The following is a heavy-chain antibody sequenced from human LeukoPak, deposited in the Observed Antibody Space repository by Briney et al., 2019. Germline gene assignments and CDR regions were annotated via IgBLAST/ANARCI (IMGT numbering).Heavy chain of an antibody. J-gene: IGHJ5*02. Sequence: PGGSLRLSCAASGFTFDDYAMHWVRQAPGKGLEWGSGISWNSGSIGYADSVKGRFTISRDNARNSLYLQMNSLRAEDTALYYCAKDYGSGSYYSAATPFDPWGQGTLVTVSS. V-gene: IGHV3-9*01. CDR2: ISWNSGSI. D-gene: IGHD3-10*01. CDR3: AKDYGSGSYYSAATPFDP. CDR1: GFTFDDYA.